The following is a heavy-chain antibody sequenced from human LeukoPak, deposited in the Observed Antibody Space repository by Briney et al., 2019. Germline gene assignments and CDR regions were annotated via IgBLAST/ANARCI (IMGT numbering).Heavy chain of an antibody. CDR3: ARGGTSQYCGGDCPFDY. Sequence: SETLSLTCSVSSGSISSSGYFWGWLRQPPGKGLEWVGSVHYSGSTYYKPSLKSRVTISRDTSKNQFSLKLSSVTAADTAVYYCARGGTSQYCGGDCPFDYWGQGTLVTVSS. J-gene: IGHJ4*02. CDR2: VHYSGST. CDR1: SGSISSSGYF. V-gene: IGHV4-39*01. D-gene: IGHD2-21*01.